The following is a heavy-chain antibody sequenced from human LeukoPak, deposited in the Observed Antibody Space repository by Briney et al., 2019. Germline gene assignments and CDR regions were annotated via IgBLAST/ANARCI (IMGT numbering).Heavy chain of an antibody. D-gene: IGHD3-22*01. Sequence: PSETLSLTCTVSGYSISSGYYWGWLRQPPGKGLEWIGSIYHSGSTYYNPSLKSRVTISVDTSKNQFSLKLSSVTAADTAVYYCARSSGYSPDYWGQGTLVTVSS. CDR1: GYSISSGYY. V-gene: IGHV4-38-2*02. CDR3: ARSSGYSPDY. J-gene: IGHJ4*02. CDR2: IYHSGST.